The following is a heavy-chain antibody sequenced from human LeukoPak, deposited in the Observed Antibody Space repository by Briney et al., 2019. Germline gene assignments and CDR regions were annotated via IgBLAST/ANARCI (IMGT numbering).Heavy chain of an antibody. Sequence: PGGSLRLSCAASGFNFSFYGMQWVRQAPGKGLEWVAVTWYDASKTYYADSVKGRFTISRDNSKNTLYLQMNSLTVEDTALYYCVRDDGWYKVDYWGQGTLVTVSS. CDR2: TWYDASKT. CDR1: GFNFSFYG. CDR3: VRDDGWYKVDY. J-gene: IGHJ4*02. V-gene: IGHV3-33*01. D-gene: IGHD6-19*01.